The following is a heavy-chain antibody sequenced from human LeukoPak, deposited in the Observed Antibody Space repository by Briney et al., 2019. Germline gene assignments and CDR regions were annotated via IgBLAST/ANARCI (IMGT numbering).Heavy chain of an antibody. V-gene: IGHV1-2*02. J-gene: IGHJ4*02. Sequence: SVKASCKPTGYSSTAYYIFSMRQAPGQGLECMGWIYLYNCATKYVQRFQSRVTMTRDTSISTAYMELSRLRSDDAATYYCASWARGNDPDASFDYWGQGTLVTVSS. CDR1: GYSSTAYY. D-gene: IGHD2-2*01. CDR2: IYLYNCAT. CDR3: ASWARGNDPDASFDY.